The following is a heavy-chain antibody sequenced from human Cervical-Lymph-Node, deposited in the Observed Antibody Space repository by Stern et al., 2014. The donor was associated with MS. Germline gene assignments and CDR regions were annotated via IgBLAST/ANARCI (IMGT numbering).Heavy chain of an antibody. Sequence: VQLVQSGAEVKQPGSSVRISCTATGSSFSSYAFSWVRQAPGQGLDWMGGIVPIFGTAQYAQRFRDRLTISADKSTRTGYMELSGLTTDDTAVYFCARDERVWSYWGQGTLITVSS. CDR1: GSSFSSYA. CDR3: ARDERVWSY. J-gene: IGHJ4*02. V-gene: IGHV1-69*06. CDR2: IVPIFGTA. D-gene: IGHD2-21*01.